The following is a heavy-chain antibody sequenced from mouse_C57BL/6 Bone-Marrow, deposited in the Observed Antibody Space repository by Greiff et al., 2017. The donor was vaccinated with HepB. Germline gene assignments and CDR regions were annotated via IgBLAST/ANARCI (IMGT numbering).Heavy chain of an antibody. V-gene: IGHV1-15*01. CDR2: IDPETGGT. CDR3: TRGVRLRFDY. CDR1: GYTFTDYE. Sequence: VQLQQSGAELVRPGASVTLSCKASGYTFTDYEMHWVKQTPVHGLEWIGAIDPETGGTAYNQKFKGKAILTADKSSSTAYMELRSLTSEDSAVYYCTRGVRLRFDYWGQGNTLTVTA. J-gene: IGHJ2*01. D-gene: IGHD2-2*01.